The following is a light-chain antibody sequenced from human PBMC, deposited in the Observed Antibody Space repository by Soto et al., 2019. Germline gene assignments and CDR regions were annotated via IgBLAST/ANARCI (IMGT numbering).Light chain of an antibody. CDR2: EGS. V-gene: IGLV2-23*01. CDR1: SSDIGGYIL. J-gene: IGLJ2*01. CDR3: CSYVGSDTYVI. Sequence: QAVLTQPASVSGSPGQSITISCTGTSSDIGGYILVSWYQQEPGKAPKLMIYEGSKRPSGVSNRFSGSKSGNTASLTISGLQAEDEAHYYCCSYVGSDTYVIFGGGTKVTVL.